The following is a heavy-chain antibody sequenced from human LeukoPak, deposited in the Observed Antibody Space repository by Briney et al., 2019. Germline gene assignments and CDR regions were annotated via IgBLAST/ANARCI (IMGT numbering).Heavy chain of an antibody. CDR2: ISAYNGNT. D-gene: IGHD6-19*01. J-gene: IGHJ4*02. CDR1: GYTFTSYG. Sequence: ASVTVSCTASGYTFTSYGISWVRQAPGQGLEWMGWISAYNGNTNYAQKLQGRVTMTTDTSTSTAYMEPRSLRSDDTAVYYCARAGSGWPFDYWGQGTLVTVSS. CDR3: ARAGSGWPFDY. V-gene: IGHV1-18*01.